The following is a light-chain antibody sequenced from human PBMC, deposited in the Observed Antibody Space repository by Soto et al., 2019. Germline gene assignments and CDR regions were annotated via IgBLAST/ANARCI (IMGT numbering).Light chain of an antibody. CDR1: QSLVHTDGNTY. CDR2: KVS. J-gene: IGKJ2*01. V-gene: IGKV2-30*02. CDR3: MQGTHWPYT. Sequence: DVVMAQSPLSLPVTLGQPASISCYSSQSLVHTDGNTYLIWLQQRPGQSPRRLIYKVSNRDCGVPDRFSGSGSGTDFTLNISRVEAEDVGVYYCMQGTHWPYTFGQGTKLEIK.